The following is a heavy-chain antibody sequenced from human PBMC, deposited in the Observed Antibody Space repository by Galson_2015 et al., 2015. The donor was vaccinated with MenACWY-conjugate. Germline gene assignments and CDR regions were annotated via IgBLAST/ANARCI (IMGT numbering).Heavy chain of an antibody. CDR3: ARHPPGGRGMDV. Sequence: QSGAEVTKPGESLTISCKGSGSNFIPYWVGWVRQMPGKVVAWVGLISPIDSKPRFSPAFEGQVTISADKSISTAYLQWNSLQASDTAMYYCARHPPGGRGMDVWGQGTTVTVSS. V-gene: IGHV5-51*01. CDR1: GSNFIPYW. J-gene: IGHJ6*02. D-gene: IGHD1-26*01. CDR2: ISPIDSKP.